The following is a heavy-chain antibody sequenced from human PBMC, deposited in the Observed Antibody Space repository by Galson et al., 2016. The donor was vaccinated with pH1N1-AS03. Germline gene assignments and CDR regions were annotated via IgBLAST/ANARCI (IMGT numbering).Heavy chain of an antibody. V-gene: IGHV2-70*11. D-gene: IGHD1-26*01. CDR2: FDWDNDK. CDR1: GVSLNTRRVS. CDR3: ARMLVGATDYDYATGV. Sequence: PALVNPTQTLILTCTLSGVSLNTRRVSVGWFRQPPGKAPKWLARFDWDNDKYVRASLRTRVTVSKDTSKNQVVLTMLTMAPVDTATFYCARMLVGATDYDYATGVWGPGITVTVSS. J-gene: IGHJ6*02.